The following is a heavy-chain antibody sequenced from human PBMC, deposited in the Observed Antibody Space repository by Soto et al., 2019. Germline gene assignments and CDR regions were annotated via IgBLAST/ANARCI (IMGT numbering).Heavy chain of an antibody. CDR2: INAGNGNT. CDR1: GYTFTSYA. Sequence: GASVKVSCKASGYTFTSYAMHWVRQAPGQRLEWMGWINAGNGNTKYSQKFQGRVTITRDTSASTAYMELSSLRSEDTAVYYCARDAASLIFGVVIPRSYYGMDVWGQGTTVTVSS. D-gene: IGHD3-3*01. CDR3: ARDAASLIFGVVIPRSYYGMDV. J-gene: IGHJ6*02. V-gene: IGHV1-3*01.